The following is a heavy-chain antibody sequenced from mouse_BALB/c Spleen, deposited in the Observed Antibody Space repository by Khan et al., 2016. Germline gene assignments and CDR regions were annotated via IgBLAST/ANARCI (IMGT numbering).Heavy chain of an antibody. J-gene: IGHJ3*01. D-gene: IGHD1-3*01. V-gene: IGHV4-1*02. CDR2: INPDSRTI. CDR3: ARAGYNGNLAY. Sequence: EVKLLESGGGLVQPGGSLKLSCAASGFDFRRYWMSWVRQAPGKGLEWIGEINPDSRTINYSPSLKDKFTISRDNAKSTLYLQMSKVRSEDTALYYCARAGYNGNLAYWGQGTLVRVSA. CDR1: GFDFRRYW.